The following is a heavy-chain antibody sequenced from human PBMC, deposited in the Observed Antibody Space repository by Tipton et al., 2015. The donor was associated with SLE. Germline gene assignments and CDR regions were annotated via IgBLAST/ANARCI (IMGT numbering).Heavy chain of an antibody. CDR2: IYYSGST. CDR3: AREGSNYYDSSGYYPFDY. D-gene: IGHD3-22*01. V-gene: IGHV4-61*01. J-gene: IGHJ4*02. CDR1: GGSVSSGSYY. Sequence: LRLSCTVSGGSVSSGSYYWSWIRQPPGKGLEWIGYIYYSGSTNYNPSLKSRVTISVDTSKNQFSLKLSSVTAADTAVYYCAREGSNYYDSSGYYPFDYWGQGTLVTVSS.